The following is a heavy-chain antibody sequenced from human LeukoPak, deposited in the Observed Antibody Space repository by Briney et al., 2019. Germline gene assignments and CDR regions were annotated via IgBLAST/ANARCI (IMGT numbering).Heavy chain of an antibody. CDR3: ARHYYDSSGYYYGAFDI. Sequence: PSETLSLTCTVSGGSISSYYWSWIRQPPGKGLEWIGYIYYSGSTNYNPSLKSRVTISVDTSKNQFSLKLSSVTAADTAVYYCARHYYDSSGYYYGAFDIWGQGTMVTVSS. V-gene: IGHV4-59*08. CDR1: GGSISSYY. CDR2: IYYSGST. J-gene: IGHJ3*02. D-gene: IGHD3-22*01.